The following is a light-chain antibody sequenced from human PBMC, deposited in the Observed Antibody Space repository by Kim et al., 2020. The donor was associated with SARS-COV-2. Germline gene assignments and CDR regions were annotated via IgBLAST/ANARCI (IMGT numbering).Light chain of an antibody. CDR3: QSYDSSLSGVI. Sequence: HRVTISCTGSRANSGTGYDVHWYQQFPGTHPTLLIYGNNNRPSGVPDRFSGSKSGTSASLAITGLQPEDEADYYCQSYDSSLSGVIFGGGTQLTVL. J-gene: IGLJ2*01. CDR1: RANSGTGYD. CDR2: GNN. V-gene: IGLV1-40*01.